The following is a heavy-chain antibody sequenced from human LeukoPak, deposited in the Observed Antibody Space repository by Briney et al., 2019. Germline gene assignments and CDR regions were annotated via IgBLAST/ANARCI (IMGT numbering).Heavy chain of an antibody. D-gene: IGHD3-9*01. CDR2: INAGNGDT. CDR1: GYTFTSYA. CDR3: ARGRYFDWSDYYYGMDV. J-gene: IGHJ6*04. V-gene: IGHV1-3*01. Sequence: ASVKVSCEASGYTFTSYAMHWVRQAPGQRLEWMGWINAGNGDTKYSQKFQGRVTITRDTSASTAYMELSSLRSEDTAAYYCARGRYFDWSDYYYGMDVWGKGTTVTVSS.